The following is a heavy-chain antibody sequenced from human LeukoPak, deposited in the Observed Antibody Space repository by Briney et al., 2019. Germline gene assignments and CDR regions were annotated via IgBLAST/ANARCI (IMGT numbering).Heavy chain of an antibody. CDR3: ARRALAGSCDY. CDR1: GFTFSTYW. Sequence: GGSLRLSCAASGFTFSTYWMTWVRQAPGKGLEWVANIKEDGNEKYYVDSVKGRFTISKDNAKNSLYLQMNSLRAEDTAVYYCARRALAGSCDYWGQGTLVTVSS. D-gene: IGHD1-26*01. CDR2: IKEDGNEK. J-gene: IGHJ4*02. V-gene: IGHV3-7*01.